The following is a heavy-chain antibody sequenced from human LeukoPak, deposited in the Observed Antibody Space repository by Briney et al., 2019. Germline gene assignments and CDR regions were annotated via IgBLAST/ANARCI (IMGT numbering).Heavy chain of an antibody. D-gene: IGHD3-10*01. V-gene: IGHV3-30-3*01. J-gene: IGHJ4*02. Sequence: GGSLRLSCAASGFPFSNYVMHWVRQAPGKGLEWVAVISEDGNNGFYVDSVKGRFTISRDNSKNTLSLQTYSLRTDDTAVYYCTTGDFRGWGQGTLVSVSS. CDR1: GFPFSNYV. CDR2: ISEDGNNG. CDR3: TTGDFRG.